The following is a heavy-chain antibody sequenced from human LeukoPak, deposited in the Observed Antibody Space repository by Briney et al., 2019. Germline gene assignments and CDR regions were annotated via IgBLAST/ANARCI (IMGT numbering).Heavy chain of an antibody. V-gene: IGHV7-4-1*02. CDR3: ASFFCTSGLCYYLDY. CDR1: GYTFINYG. D-gene: IGHD2-8*01. CDR2: INTNTGNP. J-gene: IGHJ4*02. Sequence: ASVKVSCKASGYTFINYGVSWVRQAPGQGLEWMGWINTNTGNPTYAQGFTGRFVFSLDTSDNTAYLQISSLQAEDTAVYYCASFFCTSGLCYYLDYWGQGTLVTVSS.